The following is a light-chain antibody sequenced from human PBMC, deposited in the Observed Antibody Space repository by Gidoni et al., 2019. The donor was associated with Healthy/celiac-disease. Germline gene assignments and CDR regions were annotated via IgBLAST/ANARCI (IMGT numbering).Light chain of an antibody. CDR3: QQYGSSPRIT. CDR1: QSVSSSY. CDR2: GAS. V-gene: IGKV3-20*01. Sequence: EIVLTPSPGTLSLSPGERATLSCRASQSVSSSYLAWYQQKPGQAPRLLIYGASSRATGIPDRFSGSGSGTDFTLTISRLEPEDVAVYYCQQYGSSPRITFGGGTKVEIK. J-gene: IGKJ4*01.